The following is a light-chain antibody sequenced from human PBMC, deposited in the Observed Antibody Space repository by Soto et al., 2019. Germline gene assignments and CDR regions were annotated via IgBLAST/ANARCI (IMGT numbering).Light chain of an antibody. CDR3: CSYAGNYTYV. Sequence: QSALTQPRAVSGYPGQSVTISCTGTSSDVGGYNFVSWYQQHPGKAPKLMIYDVSTRPSGVPDCFSGSKSGNTASLTISGLQAEDEADYYCCSYAGNYTYVFGTGTKVTVL. J-gene: IGLJ1*01. CDR2: DVS. V-gene: IGLV2-11*01. CDR1: SSDVGGYNF.